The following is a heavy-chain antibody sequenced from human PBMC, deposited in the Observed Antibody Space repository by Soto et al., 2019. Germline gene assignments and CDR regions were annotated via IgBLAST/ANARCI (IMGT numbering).Heavy chain of an antibody. J-gene: IGHJ4*02. CDR3: AGLSKSGGNSGMDY. CDR1: GGSISSGGYY. D-gene: IGHD3-10*01. V-gene: IGHV4-31*03. Sequence: QVQLQESGPGLVKPSQTLSLTCTVSGGSISSGGYYWSWIRQHPGKGLEWIGYIYYSGSTYYHPSLQGRVTISVDPSKNQFSLELSSVAGADTAVYYCAGLSKSGGNSGMDYWGPGTLVTLSS. CDR2: IYYSGST.